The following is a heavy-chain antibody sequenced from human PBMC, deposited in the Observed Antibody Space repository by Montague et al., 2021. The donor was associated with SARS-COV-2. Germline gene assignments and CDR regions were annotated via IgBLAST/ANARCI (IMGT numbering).Heavy chain of an antibody. D-gene: IGHD3-9*01. V-gene: IGHV3-30*04. CDR2: ISHDGSSK. J-gene: IGHJ4*02. Sequence: SLRLSCAASGFTFNNYAMHWVRQAPGKGLEWVAIISHDGSSKYYADSVKGRFTISRDNSKDTLYLQLNSLGAEDTAVYYCARDSYLDWPSLSFLYSSFGDYWGQGTLVTVSS. CDR1: GFTFNNYA. CDR3: ARDSYLDWPSLSFLYSSFGDY.